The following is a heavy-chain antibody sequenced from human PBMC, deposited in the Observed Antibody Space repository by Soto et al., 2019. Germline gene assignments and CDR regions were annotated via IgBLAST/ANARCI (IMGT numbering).Heavy chain of an antibody. CDR1: GGSISSYY. V-gene: IGHV4-59*08. Sequence: SETLSLTCTVSGGSISSYYWSWIRQPPGKGLEWIGYIYYSGSTNYNPSLKSRVTISVGTSKNQFSLKLSSVTAADTAVYYCARLRIAAAGTMLFFDYWGQGTLVTVSS. CDR2: IYYSGST. D-gene: IGHD6-13*01. CDR3: ARLRIAAAGTMLFFDY. J-gene: IGHJ4*02.